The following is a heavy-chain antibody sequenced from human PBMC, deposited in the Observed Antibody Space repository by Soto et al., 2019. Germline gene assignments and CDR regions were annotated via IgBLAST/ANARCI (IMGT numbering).Heavy chain of an antibody. V-gene: IGHV5-51*01. CDR3: ARHARDRPNLDNPGRRVMVYPDY. CDR1: GYSFTSYW. D-gene: IGHD2-8*01. J-gene: IGHJ4*02. Sequence: PGESLKISCKGSGYSFTSYWIGWVRQMPGKGLEWMGIIYPGDSDTRYSPSFQGQVTISADKSISTAYLQWSSLKASDTAMYYCARHARDRPNLDNPGRRVMVYPDYWGQGTLVTVSS. CDR2: IYPGDSDT.